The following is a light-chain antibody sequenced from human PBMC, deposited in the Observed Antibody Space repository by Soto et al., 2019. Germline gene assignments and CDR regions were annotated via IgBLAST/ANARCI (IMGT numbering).Light chain of an antibody. Sequence: EIVLTQSPATLSLSPGERATLSCGASQRVRSSYLGWYQQKPGLAPSLLIYDSSTRVTGIPDRFSGSGSGTDFTLLNSRLEPEDFAVYYCQQYGSSPLTFGLGTKVDI. CDR3: QQYGSSPLT. V-gene: IGKV3D-20*01. J-gene: IGKJ3*01. CDR1: QRVRSSY. CDR2: DSS.